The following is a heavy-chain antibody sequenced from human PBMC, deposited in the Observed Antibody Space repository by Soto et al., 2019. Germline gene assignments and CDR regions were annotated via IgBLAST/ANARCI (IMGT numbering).Heavy chain of an antibody. Sequence: GGSLRLSCAASGFTFSSYDMHWVRQATGKGLEWVSAIGTAGDTYYPGSVKGRFTISRENAKNSLYLQVNSLRAGDTAVYYCARAPSGYYGMDVWGQGTTVTVSS. CDR3: ARAPSGYYGMDV. D-gene: IGHD3-10*01. V-gene: IGHV3-13*01. J-gene: IGHJ6*02. CDR2: IGTAGDT. CDR1: GFTFSSYD.